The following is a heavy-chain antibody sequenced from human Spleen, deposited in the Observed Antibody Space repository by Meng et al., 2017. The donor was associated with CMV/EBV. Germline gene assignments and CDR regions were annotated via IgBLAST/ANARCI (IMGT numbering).Heavy chain of an antibody. CDR1: GFTFSSYN. CDR3: ARDHGGSGSYGLDY. V-gene: IGHV3-21*01. Sequence: SGFTFSSYNMNWVRQAPGKGLEWVSSISSSSSYIYYADSVKGRFTISRDNAKNSLYLQMNSLRAEDTAVYYCARDHGGSGSYGLDYWGQGTLVTVSS. CDR2: ISSSSSYI. D-gene: IGHD3-10*01. J-gene: IGHJ4*02.